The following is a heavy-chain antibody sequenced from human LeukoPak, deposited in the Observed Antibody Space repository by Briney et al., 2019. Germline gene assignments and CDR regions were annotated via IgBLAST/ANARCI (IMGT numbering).Heavy chain of an antibody. CDR1: AFTFSSYS. J-gene: IGHJ3*02. D-gene: IGHD3-16*02. CDR2: ISSSSIYR. Sequence: PGGSLRLSCAASAFTFSSYSMNWVRQAPGKGLEWVSSISSSSIYRYYADSVKGRSTISRDNAKNSLYLQMNSLRAEDTAVYYCARSRDYLWGSYPPGAFDIWGPGTMVTVSP. CDR3: ARSRDYLWGSYPPGAFDI. V-gene: IGHV3-21*01.